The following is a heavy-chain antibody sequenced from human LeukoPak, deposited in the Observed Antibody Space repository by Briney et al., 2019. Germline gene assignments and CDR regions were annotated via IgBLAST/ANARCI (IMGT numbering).Heavy chain of an antibody. D-gene: IGHD4-17*01. CDR1: GGSFSGYY. J-gene: IGHJ3*02. Sequence: SETLSLTCAVYGGSFSGYYWGWIRQPPGKGLEWIGEINHSGSTNYNPSLKSRVTISVDTSKNQFSLKLSSVTAADTAVYYCARETYGDYASGAFDIWGQGTMVTVSS. CDR3: ARETYGDYASGAFDI. V-gene: IGHV4-34*01. CDR2: INHSGST.